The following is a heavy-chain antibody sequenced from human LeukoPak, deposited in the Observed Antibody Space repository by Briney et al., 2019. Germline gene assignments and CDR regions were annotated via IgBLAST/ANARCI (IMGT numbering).Heavy chain of an antibody. CDR1: GFTFTSYG. CDR3: ARLHGDYERHWFDP. D-gene: IGHD4-17*01. J-gene: IGHJ5*02. CDR2: VSYDGSEK. Sequence: GGSLRLSCAASGFTFTSYGLHWVRQAPGKGLEWVAVVSYDGSEKYYVDSVKGRFTISRDNAKNSLYLQMNSLRAEDTAVYYCARLHGDYERHWFDPWGQGTLVTVSS. V-gene: IGHV3-30*03.